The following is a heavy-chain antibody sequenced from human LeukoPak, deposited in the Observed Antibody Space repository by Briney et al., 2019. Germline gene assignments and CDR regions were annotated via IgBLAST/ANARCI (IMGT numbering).Heavy chain of an antibody. V-gene: IGHV1-46*01. CDR3: AREDVVLLDGVRYYYYGLDV. CDR1: GYTFTSYY. D-gene: IGHD2-8*01. CDR2: INPSGGST. Sequence: ASVKVSCKASGYTFTSYYMHWVRQAPGQGLEWMGIINPSGGSTSYAQKFQDRVTMTRDTSTSTVYMELSSLKSEDTAVYYCAREDVVLLDGVRYYYYGLDVWGQGTTVTVSS. J-gene: IGHJ6*02.